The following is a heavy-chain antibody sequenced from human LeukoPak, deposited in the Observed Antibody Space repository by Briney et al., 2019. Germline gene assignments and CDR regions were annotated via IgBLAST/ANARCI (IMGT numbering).Heavy chain of an antibody. Sequence: TGGSLRLSCAASGFTFTTYWMHWVRQAPGKGLVWVSHINSDGSITSYADSVKGRFTISRDNAKNTLYLQMNSLRAEDTAVYYCVREGGEGRYHFFGMDVWGQGTTVTVSS. CDR3: VREGGEGRYHFFGMDV. V-gene: IGHV3-74*01. J-gene: IGHJ6*02. CDR2: INSDGSIT. CDR1: GFTFTTYW. D-gene: IGHD4-17*01.